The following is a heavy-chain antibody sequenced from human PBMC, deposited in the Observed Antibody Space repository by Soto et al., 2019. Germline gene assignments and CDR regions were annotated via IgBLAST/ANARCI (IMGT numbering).Heavy chain of an antibody. Sequence: QVQLVKSGAEVKKPGSSVKVSCKASGGTFSSYTISWVRQAPGQGLEWMGRIIPILGIANYAQKFQGRVTITADKSTSTAYMELSSLRSEDTAVYYCARGSRARNYYYYGMDVWGQGTTVTVSS. CDR3: ARGSRARNYYYYGMDV. J-gene: IGHJ6*02. CDR2: IIPILGIA. V-gene: IGHV1-69*02. CDR1: GGTFSSYT. D-gene: IGHD2-15*01.